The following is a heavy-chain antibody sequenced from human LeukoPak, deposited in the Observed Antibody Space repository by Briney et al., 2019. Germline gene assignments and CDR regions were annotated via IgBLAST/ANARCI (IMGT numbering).Heavy chain of an antibody. J-gene: IGHJ3*02. CDR2: IYHSGST. D-gene: IGHD5-24*01. CDR3: AREPSRDGYNLNAFDI. CDR1: GGSISSSNW. V-gene: IGHV4-4*02. Sequence: SGTLSLTCAVSGGSISSSNWWSWVRQPPGKGLEWIGEIYHSGSTNYNPSLKSRVTISVDTSKNQFSLKLSSVTAADTAVYYCAREPSRDGYNLNAFDIWGQGTMVTVSS.